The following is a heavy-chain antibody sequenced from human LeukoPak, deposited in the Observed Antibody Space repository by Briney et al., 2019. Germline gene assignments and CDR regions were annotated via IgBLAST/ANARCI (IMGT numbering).Heavy chain of an antibody. CDR2: ISHIGST. CDR3: ARDLDYVWGSYRSPYAFDI. V-gene: IGHV4-61*01. J-gene: IGHJ3*02. D-gene: IGHD3-16*02. CDR1: GASVNIGNYY. Sequence: SGTLSLTCTVSGASVNIGNYYWTWIRQPPGKGLEWIGYISHIGSTNYNPFLKSRVTISVDTSKNQFSLKLSSVTAADTAVYYCARDLDYVWGSYRSPYAFDIWGQGTMVTVSS.